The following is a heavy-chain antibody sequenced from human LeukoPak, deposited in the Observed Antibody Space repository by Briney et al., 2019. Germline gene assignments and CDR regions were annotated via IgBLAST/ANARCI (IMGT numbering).Heavy chain of an antibody. CDR1: GYTLTELS. CDR2: FDPEDGET. CDR3: ARGPSITMVRGGQWHYYMDV. D-gene: IGHD3-10*01. Sequence: ASVKVSCKVSGYTLTELSMHWVRQAPGKGLEWMGGFDPEDGETIYAQKFQGRVTMTEDTSTDTAYMELSSLRSEDTAVYYCARGPSITMVRGGQWHYYMDVWGKGTTVTISS. V-gene: IGHV1-24*01. J-gene: IGHJ6*03.